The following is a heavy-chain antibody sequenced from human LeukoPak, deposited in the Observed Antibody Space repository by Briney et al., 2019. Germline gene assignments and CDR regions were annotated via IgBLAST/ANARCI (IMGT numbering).Heavy chain of an antibody. CDR1: GYSFTSYW. CDR3: ARQNYYDSSGYYSCFDY. D-gene: IGHD3-22*01. CDR2: IYPGDSDT. Sequence: GESLKISCKGSGYSFTSYWIGWVRQMPGKGLERMGIIYPGDSDTRYSPSFQGQVTISADKSISTAYLQWSSLKASDTAMYYCARQNYYDSSGYYSCFDYWGQGTLATVSS. J-gene: IGHJ4*02. V-gene: IGHV5-51*01.